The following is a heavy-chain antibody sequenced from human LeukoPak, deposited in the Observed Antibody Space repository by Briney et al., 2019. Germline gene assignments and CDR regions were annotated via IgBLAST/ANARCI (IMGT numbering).Heavy chain of an antibody. CDR3: ARGRGDHIDY. CDR2: MSPNSGNT. Sequence: ASVRVSCKASGYTFTSYDINWVRQATGQGLEWMGWMSPNSGNTGYAQKFQGRVTITRNTSISTAYMELSSLRSEDTAVYYCARGRGDHIDYWGQGTLVTVSS. V-gene: IGHV1-8*03. D-gene: IGHD2-21*02. J-gene: IGHJ4*02. CDR1: GYTFTSYD.